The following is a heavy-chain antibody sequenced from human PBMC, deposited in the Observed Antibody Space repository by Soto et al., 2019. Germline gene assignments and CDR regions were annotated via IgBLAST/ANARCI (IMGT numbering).Heavy chain of an antibody. D-gene: IGHD2-15*01. CDR1: GGSITSGDFY. CDR3: ARGALGYCSGGSCYRYFDY. Sequence: QVQLQESGPGLVRPSETLSLTCTVSGGSITSGDFYWAWIRQPPGKGLEWIGYIRFSGSTNYNPPLKRRVTFSVDTSKNQFSLKMTSVTAADTAVYHCARGALGYCSGGSCYRYFDYWGRGTLVTVSS. V-gene: IGHV4-61*08. CDR2: IRFSGST. J-gene: IGHJ4*02.